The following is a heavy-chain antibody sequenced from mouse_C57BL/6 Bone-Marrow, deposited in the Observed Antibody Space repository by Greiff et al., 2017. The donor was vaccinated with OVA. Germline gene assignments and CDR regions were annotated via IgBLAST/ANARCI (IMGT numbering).Heavy chain of an antibody. Sequence: VPLQHPGAGLVMPGASVKLSCKASCYTFTSSWVPWVEQRPGQGRVWIGEIDPSDSYTNYNQKFKGKSTLTVDKSSSPAYMQLSSLTSEDAAVYYCAREDGAYAMDYWGQGTSVTVSS. J-gene: IGHJ4*01. D-gene: IGHD1-1*02. CDR3: AREDGAYAMDY. CDR1: CYTFTSSW. CDR2: IDPSDSYT. V-gene: IGHV1-69*01.